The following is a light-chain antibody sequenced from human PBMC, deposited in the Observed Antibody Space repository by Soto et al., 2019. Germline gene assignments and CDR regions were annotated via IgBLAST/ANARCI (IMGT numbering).Light chain of an antibody. V-gene: IGKV1-5*03. CDR3: QQYNSSPWT. CDR1: QSISSW. J-gene: IGKJ1*01. CDR2: KAS. Sequence: DIQMIQSPSTLSASVGDRVTITCRASQSISSWLAWYQQKPGKAPKLLIYKASSLESGVPSRFSGSGSGTEFTLTISSLQPDDFATYYCQQYNSSPWTFGQGTKVEIK.